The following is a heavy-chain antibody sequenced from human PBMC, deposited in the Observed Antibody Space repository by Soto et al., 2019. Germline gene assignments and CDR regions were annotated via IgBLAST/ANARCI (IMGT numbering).Heavy chain of an antibody. J-gene: IGHJ6*02. CDR3: ARGGGIYYDFWSGSTYYYYGLDV. CDR2: ISYDGSNK. Sequence: GGSLRLSCAASGFTFSSYAMHWVRQAPGKGLEWVAVISYDGSNKYYADSVKGRFTISRDNDKNSLYLQMNSLRAEDTAVYYCARGGGIYYDFWSGSTYYYYGLDVWGQGTTVTVSS. V-gene: IGHV3-30-3*01. CDR1: GFTFSSYA. D-gene: IGHD3-3*01.